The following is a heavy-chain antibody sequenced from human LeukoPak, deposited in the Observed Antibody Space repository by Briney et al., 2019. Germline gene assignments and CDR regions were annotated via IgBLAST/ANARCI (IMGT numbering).Heavy chain of an antibody. V-gene: IGHV3-33*08. Sequence: GVSLRLSCAASGFTFNSYDMSWVRQAPGKGRVGVTVIWYDGSNKYHADSVKGRFTISRDNSKNTLYLQMNSLRDEDTAVYYCARDVGYFDYWGQGTLVTVSS. CDR3: ARDVGYFDY. J-gene: IGHJ4*02. CDR1: GFTFNSYD. CDR2: IWYDGSNK.